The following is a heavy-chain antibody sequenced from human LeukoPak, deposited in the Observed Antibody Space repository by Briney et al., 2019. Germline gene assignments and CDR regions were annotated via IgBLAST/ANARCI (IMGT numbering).Heavy chain of an antibody. J-gene: IGHJ4*02. CDR3: ARGACGGDCYLV. D-gene: IGHD2-21*02. Sequence: SSETLSLTCTVSGVSISSYYWSWIRQPPGKGLEWIGYIYYIGSSNYNPSLKSPVTISVDTSTNQFSLELGSVTAADTAVYYCARGACGGDCYLVWGQGTLVTVSS. V-gene: IGHV4-59*01. CDR2: IYYIGSS. CDR1: GVSISSYY.